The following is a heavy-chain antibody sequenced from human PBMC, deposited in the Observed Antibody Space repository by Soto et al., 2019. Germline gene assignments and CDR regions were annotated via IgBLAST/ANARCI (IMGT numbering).Heavy chain of an antibody. Sequence: GESLKISCKGSGYSFTSYWISWVRQMPGKGLEWVGRIDPSDSYTNYSPSFQGHVTISADKSISTAYLQWSSLKASDTAMYYCARRGGWYYGYYYYYGMDVWGQGTTVTVSS. V-gene: IGHV5-10-1*01. CDR1: GYSFTSYW. D-gene: IGHD6-19*01. CDR3: ARRGGWYYGYYYYYGMDV. J-gene: IGHJ6*02. CDR2: IDPSDSYT.